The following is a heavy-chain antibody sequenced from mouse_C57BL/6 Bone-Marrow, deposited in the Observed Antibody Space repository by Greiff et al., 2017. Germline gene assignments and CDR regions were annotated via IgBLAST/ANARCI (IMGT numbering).Heavy chain of an antibody. D-gene: IGHD1-1*01. CDR2: LYPRSGNT. J-gene: IGHJ3*01. V-gene: IGHV1-81*01. CDR1: GYTFTSYG. Sequence: VQLVESGAELARPGASVKLSCKASGYTFTSYGISWVKQRTGQGLEWIGELYPRSGNTYYNEKFKGKATLTADKSSSTAYMELRSLTSEDSAVYFCARRRYYGAAWFAYWGQGTLVTVSA. CDR3: ARRRYYGAAWFAY.